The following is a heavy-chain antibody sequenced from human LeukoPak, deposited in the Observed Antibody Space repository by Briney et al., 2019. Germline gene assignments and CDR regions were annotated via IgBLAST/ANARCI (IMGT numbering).Heavy chain of an antibody. Sequence: GGSLRLSCAASGFTFSSYAMHWVRQAPGKGLEWVAFISSSGSTDYYAESVKGRFIISKDNAKNSLDLQMNSLRVEDTAVYYCARDLQAKTYFYDSSGSSAYWGQGTLVSVSS. CDR1: GFTFSSYA. D-gene: IGHD3-22*01. V-gene: IGHV3-48*03. CDR2: ISSSGSTD. CDR3: ARDLQAKTYFYDSSGSSAY. J-gene: IGHJ4*02.